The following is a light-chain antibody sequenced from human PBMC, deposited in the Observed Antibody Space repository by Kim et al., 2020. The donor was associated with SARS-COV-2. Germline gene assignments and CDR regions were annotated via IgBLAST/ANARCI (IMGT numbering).Light chain of an antibody. J-gene: IGLJ3*02. Sequence: GQRVTVSCSGSRSNIGSNTVNWFQQVPGTAPKLLIYNGNQRPSGVPDRVSGSKSGTSASLAIGGPQSEDEAHYYCAAWDNSLKGWVFGGGTQLTVL. CDR2: NGN. CDR3: AAWDNSLKGWV. V-gene: IGLV1-44*01. CDR1: RSNIGSNT.